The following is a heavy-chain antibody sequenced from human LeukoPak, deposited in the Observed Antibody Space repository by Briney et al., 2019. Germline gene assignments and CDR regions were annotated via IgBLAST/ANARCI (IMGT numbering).Heavy chain of an antibody. CDR1: GFTFSSYG. D-gene: IGHD2-2*01. V-gene: IGHV3-33*01. CDR2: IWYDGSNK. Sequence: GSLRLSCAASGFTFSSYGMHWVRQAPGKGLEWVAVIWYDGSNKYYADSVKGRFTISRDNSKNTLYLQMNSLRAEDTAVYYCARVRCSSTSCYSYYYGMDVWGQGTTVTVPS. CDR3: ARVRCSSTSCYSYYYGMDV. J-gene: IGHJ6*02.